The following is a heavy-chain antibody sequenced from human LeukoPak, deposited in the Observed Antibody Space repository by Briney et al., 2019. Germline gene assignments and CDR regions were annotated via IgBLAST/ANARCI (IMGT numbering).Heavy chain of an antibody. CDR3: AKGGGVYCGGDCYSVY. J-gene: IGHJ4*02. Sequence: GGSLRLSCAASGFTFSSYSMNWVRQAPGKGLEWVAFIRYDGSNKYYADSAKGRFTSSRDNSKNTLYLQMNSLRAEDTAVYYCAKGGGVYCGGDCYSVYWGQGTLVTVSS. CDR1: GFTFSSYS. D-gene: IGHD2-21*02. CDR2: IRYDGSNK. V-gene: IGHV3-30*02.